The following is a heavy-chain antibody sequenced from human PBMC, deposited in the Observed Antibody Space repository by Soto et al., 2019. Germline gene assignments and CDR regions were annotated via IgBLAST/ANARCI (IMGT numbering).Heavy chain of an antibody. CDR2: INPSGGST. J-gene: IGHJ4*02. CDR3: ARADYYDSSGFYYDC. CDR1: GYTFTGYD. Sequence: ASVKVSCKATGYTFTGYDIHWVRQAPGQGLEWMGIINPSGGSTNYLQKFQGRITMTRDTSTSTVYMELSSLRSEDTAVYFCARADYYDSSGFYYDCWGQGSLVTVPQ. V-gene: IGHV1-46*01. D-gene: IGHD3-22*01.